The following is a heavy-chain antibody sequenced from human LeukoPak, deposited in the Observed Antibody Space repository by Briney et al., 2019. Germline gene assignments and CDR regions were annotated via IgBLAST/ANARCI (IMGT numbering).Heavy chain of an antibody. CDR1: GFTFSKYA. V-gene: IGHV3-23*01. Sequence: GGSLRLSCAASGFTFSKYAMTWVRQAPGKGLEWVSAISSSTLKIYYADSVKGRFTISRDNSKNTLYLQMNRVRAEDTAVYYCATAVGGYGDNFDYWGQGTLVTVSS. D-gene: IGHD4-17*01. CDR3: ATAVGGYGDNFDY. CDR2: ISSSTLKI. J-gene: IGHJ4*02.